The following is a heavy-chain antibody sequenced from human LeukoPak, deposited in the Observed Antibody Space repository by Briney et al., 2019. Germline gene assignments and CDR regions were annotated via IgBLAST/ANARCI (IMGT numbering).Heavy chain of an antibody. Sequence: SETLSLTCAVYGGSFSGYYWSWIRQPPGKGLEWIGEINHSGSTNYNPSLKSRVTISVDTSKNQFSLKLSSVTAADTAVYYSARGGDDVVVVVAAMGSLGWFDPWGQGTLVTVSS. V-gene: IGHV4-34*01. CDR2: INHSGST. CDR3: ARGGDDVVVVVAAMGSLGWFDP. J-gene: IGHJ5*02. CDR1: GGSFSGYY. D-gene: IGHD2-15*01.